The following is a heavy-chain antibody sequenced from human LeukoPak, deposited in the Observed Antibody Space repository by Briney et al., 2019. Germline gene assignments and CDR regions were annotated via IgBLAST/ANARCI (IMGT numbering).Heavy chain of an antibody. CDR1: GYSISSGYY. Sequence: PSETLSLTCTVSGYSISSGYYWSWIRQPPGKGLEWIGYIYHSGSTYYNPSLKSRVTISVDRSKNQFSLKLSSVTAADTAVYYCARAEIQPDFWSGYSSYNWFDPWGQGTLVTVSS. J-gene: IGHJ5*02. V-gene: IGHV4-38-2*02. CDR3: ARAEIQPDFWSGYSSYNWFDP. D-gene: IGHD3-3*01. CDR2: IYHSGST.